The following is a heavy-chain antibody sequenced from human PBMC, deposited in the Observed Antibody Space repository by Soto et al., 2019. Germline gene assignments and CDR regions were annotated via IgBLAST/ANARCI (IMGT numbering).Heavy chain of an antibody. CDR3: AKSWGNTWEHYYFDS. CDR1: GLIFETYA. D-gene: IGHD3-16*01. Sequence: EVQLLESGGGLVQPGGSLRLSCAASGLIFETYAMSWVRQPPGKGLEWVSGISGDGGSTYYADFVKGRFTLSRDNSKNTLYLQVNSLRTEDTAVYYCAKSWGNTWEHYYFDSWGQGTLVTVSS. CDR2: ISGDGGST. J-gene: IGHJ4*02. V-gene: IGHV3-23*01.